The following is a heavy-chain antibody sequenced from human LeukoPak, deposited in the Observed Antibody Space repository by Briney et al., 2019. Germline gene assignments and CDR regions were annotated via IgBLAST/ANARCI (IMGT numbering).Heavy chain of an antibody. D-gene: IGHD3-9*01. V-gene: IGHV3-30*02. J-gene: IGHJ4*02. CDR2: IQYDGSNK. CDR3: AKAANYDILTGYYLDY. Sequence: GGSLRLSCAASGFTFSTYGMHWVRQAPGKGLEWVTFIQYDGSNKYDADSVKGRFTISRDNSKNTLYLQMNNLRAEDTAIYYCAKAANYDILTGYYLDYWGQGTLVTVSS. CDR1: GFTFSTYG.